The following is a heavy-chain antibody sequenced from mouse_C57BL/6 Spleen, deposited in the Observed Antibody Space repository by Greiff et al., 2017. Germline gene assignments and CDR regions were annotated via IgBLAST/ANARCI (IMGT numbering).Heavy chain of an antibody. Sequence: QVQLQQPGAELVKPGASVKLSCKASGYTFTSYWMHWVKQRPGRGLEWIGRIDPNSGGTKYNEKFKSKATLTVDKPSSKAYMQLSSRTSEDSAVYYCARDYYGSSYESYYAMDYWGQGTSVTVSS. CDR2: IDPNSGGT. V-gene: IGHV1-72*01. J-gene: IGHJ4*01. CDR1: GYTFTSYW. CDR3: ARDYYGSSYESYYAMDY. D-gene: IGHD1-1*01.